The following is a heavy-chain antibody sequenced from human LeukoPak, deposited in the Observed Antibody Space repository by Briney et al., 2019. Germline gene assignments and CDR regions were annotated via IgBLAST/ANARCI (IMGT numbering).Heavy chain of an antibody. J-gene: IGHJ6*02. V-gene: IGHV1-69*13. CDR3: ANLRRVVANDDYYYGMDV. CDR1: GGTFSSYA. D-gene: IGHD2-15*01. Sequence: VASVKVSCKASGGTFSSYAISWARQAPGQGLEWMGGIIPIFGTANYAQKFQGRVTITADESTSTAYMELSSLRSEDTAVYYCANLRRVVANDDYYYGMDVWGQGTTVTVSS. CDR2: IIPIFGTA.